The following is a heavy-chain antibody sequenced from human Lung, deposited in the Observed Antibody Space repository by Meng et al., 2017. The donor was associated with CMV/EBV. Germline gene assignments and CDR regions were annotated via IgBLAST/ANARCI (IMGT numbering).Heavy chain of an antibody. V-gene: IGHV4-4*02. CDR1: GDSITNHNW. CDR3: LRRSGGSV. J-gene: IGHJ1*01. D-gene: IGHD3-10*01. Sequence: QGLVRQSRPALVKPSATLSLTCAVSGDSITNHNWWAWVRQPPGKGLEWIGEIPHRGSSAYNPSLKSRVSMSIDKSKNQFSLKLTSVTAADTAVYHCLRRSGGSVWGQGTLVTVSS. CDR2: IPHRGSS.